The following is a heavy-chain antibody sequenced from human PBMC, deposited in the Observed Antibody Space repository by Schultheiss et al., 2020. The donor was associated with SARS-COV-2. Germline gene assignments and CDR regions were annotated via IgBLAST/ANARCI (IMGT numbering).Heavy chain of an antibody. J-gene: IGHJ5*02. CDR1: GFSLSTSGMC. CDR2: IDWDDDK. D-gene: IGHD2-2*01. Sequence: SGPTLVKPTQTLTLTCTFSGFSLSTSGMCVSWIRQPPGKALEWLALIDWDDDKYYSTSLKTRLTISKDTSKNQVVLTMTNMDPVDTATYYCARMRYCSSTSWGWFDPWGQGTLVTVSS. V-gene: IGHV2-70*01. CDR3: ARMRYCSSTSWGWFDP.